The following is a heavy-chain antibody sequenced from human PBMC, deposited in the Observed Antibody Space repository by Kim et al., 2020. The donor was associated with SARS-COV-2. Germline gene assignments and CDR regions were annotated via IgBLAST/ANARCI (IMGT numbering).Heavy chain of an antibody. D-gene: IGHD5-12*01. V-gene: IGHV3-23*01. CDR3: AKDYGDGYNPYWYFDL. CDR2: ISGSGGST. CDR1: GFTFSSYA. J-gene: IGHJ2*01. Sequence: LSLTCAASGFTFSSYAMSWVRQAPGKGLEWVSAISGSGGSTYYADSVKGRFTISRDNSKNTLYLQMNSLRAEDTAVYYCAKDYGDGYNPYWYFDLWGRGTLVTVSS.